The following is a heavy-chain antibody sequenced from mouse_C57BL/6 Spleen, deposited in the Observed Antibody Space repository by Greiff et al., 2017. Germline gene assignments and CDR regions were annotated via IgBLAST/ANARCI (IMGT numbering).Heavy chain of an antibody. V-gene: IGHV1-82*01. Sequence: QVQLKESGPELVKPGASVQISCKASGYAFSSSWINWVKQRPGPGLEWIGRFYPGYGVTNYNGKFKGKATLTADKSSSTAYMQRGSLTSKDSAVYLGARPEQFITPAWFAYRGEGTLDNGSA. D-gene: IGHD1-1*01. CDR1: GYAFSSSW. CDR2: FYPGYGVT. CDR3: ARPEQFITPAWFAY. J-gene: IGHJ3*01.